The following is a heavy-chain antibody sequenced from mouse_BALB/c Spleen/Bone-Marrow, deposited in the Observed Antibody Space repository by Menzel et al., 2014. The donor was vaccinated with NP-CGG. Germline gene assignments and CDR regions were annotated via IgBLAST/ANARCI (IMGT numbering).Heavy chain of an antibody. Sequence: EVQRVESGGGLVQPGGSRKLSCAASGFTFSSFGMHWVRQAPEKGLEWVAYISSGSSPIFYADTVKGRFTISRDNPKNTLFLQMTSLRPEDTAMYYCTRGGNWEDFDYWGQGTTLTVSS. CDR2: ISSGSSPI. CDR1: GFTFSSFG. CDR3: TRGGNWEDFDY. V-gene: IGHV5-17*02. D-gene: IGHD4-1*01. J-gene: IGHJ2*01.